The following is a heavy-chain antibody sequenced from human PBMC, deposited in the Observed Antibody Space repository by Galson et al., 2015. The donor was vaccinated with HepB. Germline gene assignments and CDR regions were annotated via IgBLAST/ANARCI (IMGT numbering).Heavy chain of an antibody. CDR3: ARALPGTGWNYIDV. CDR2: INTVGDT. J-gene: IGHJ6*03. CDR1: GFTFSSYD. V-gene: IGHV3-13*01. Sequence: SLRLSCAASGFTFSSYDMHWVRQGTGKGLEWVSAINTVGDTFYEDPVKGRFIISRENAKNSLYLHMSSLTAGDTAIFYCARALPGTGWNYIDVWGKGTTVIVSS. D-gene: IGHD6-19*01.